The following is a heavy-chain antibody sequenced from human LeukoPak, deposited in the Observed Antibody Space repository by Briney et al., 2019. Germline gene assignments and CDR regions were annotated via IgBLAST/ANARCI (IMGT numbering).Heavy chain of an antibody. CDR2: INPSGGST. CDR3: ARDVVPAARYYFDY. Sequence: WASVKVSCKASGGTFSSYAISWVRQAPGQGLEWMGIINPSGGSTSYAQKFQGRVTMTRDMSTSTVYMELSSLRSEDTAVYYCARDVVPAARYYFDYWGQGTLVTVSS. CDR1: GGTFSSYA. V-gene: IGHV1-46*03. J-gene: IGHJ4*02. D-gene: IGHD2-2*01.